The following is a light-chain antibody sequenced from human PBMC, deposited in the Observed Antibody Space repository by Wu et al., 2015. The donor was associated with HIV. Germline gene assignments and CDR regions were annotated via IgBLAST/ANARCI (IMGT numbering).Light chain of an antibody. CDR1: QSVSSN. J-gene: IGKJ2*01. CDR2: GAS. Sequence: EIVMTQSPDTLSVSTGERATLSCRAGQSVSSNLAWYQQKPSQAPRLLIYGASTRATGIPARFNGSGSGTEFSLTISSMQSEDFAVYYCQQYNNWPYTFGQGTKLEIK. CDR3: QQYNNWPYT. V-gene: IGKV3-15*01.